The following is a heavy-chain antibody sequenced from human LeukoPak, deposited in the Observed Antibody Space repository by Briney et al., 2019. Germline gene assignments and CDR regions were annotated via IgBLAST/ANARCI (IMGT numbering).Heavy chain of an antibody. CDR3: ATIVATNSNGAFDI. Sequence: SETLSLTCAVYGGSFSGYYWSWIRQPPGKGLEWIGEINHSGGTNYNPSLKSRVTISVDTSKNQFSLKLSSVTAADTAVYYCATIVATNSNGAFDIWGQGTMVTVSS. CDR2: INHSGGT. D-gene: IGHD5-12*01. V-gene: IGHV4-34*01. J-gene: IGHJ3*02. CDR1: GGSFSGYY.